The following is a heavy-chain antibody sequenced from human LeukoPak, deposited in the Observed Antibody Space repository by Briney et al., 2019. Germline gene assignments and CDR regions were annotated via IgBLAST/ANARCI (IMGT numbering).Heavy chain of an antibody. CDR3: AGYNWNGLYYYYGMDV. Sequence: KPSETLSLTCTVSGGSISSYYWSWIRQPPGKGLEWIGYIYYSGSTNYNPSLKSRVTISVDTSKNQFSLKLSSVTAADTAVYYCAGYNWNGLYYYYGMDVWGQGTTVTVSS. CDR2: IYYSGST. CDR1: GGSISSYY. V-gene: IGHV4-59*08. J-gene: IGHJ6*02. D-gene: IGHD1-20*01.